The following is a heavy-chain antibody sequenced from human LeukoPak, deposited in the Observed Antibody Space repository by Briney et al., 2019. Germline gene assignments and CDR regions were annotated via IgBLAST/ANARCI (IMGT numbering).Heavy chain of an antibody. CDR1: GFTFSSYE. CDR2: ISSSGSTI. CDR3: AREPVWLQCFDY. Sequence: GGSLRLSCAASGFTFSSYEMNWVRQAPGKGLEWVSYISSSGSTIYYADSVKGRFTISRDNAKNSLYLQMNSLRAEDTAVHYCAREPVWLQCFDYWGQGTLVTVSS. D-gene: IGHD5-24*01. V-gene: IGHV3-48*03. J-gene: IGHJ4*02.